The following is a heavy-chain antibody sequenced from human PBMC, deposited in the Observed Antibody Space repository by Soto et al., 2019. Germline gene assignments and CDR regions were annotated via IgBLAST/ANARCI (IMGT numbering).Heavy chain of an antibody. CDR3: ARDLGAEAATPPHWFDP. Sequence: QVQLQQWGAGLLKPSETLSLTCAVYGGSFSGYYWSWIRQPPGKGLEWIGEINHSGSTNYNPSLTLRATISVGTSQNQFSLKLTSVTAADTAVYYCARDLGAEAATPPHWFDPWGQGTLVTGSS. CDR2: INHSGST. V-gene: IGHV4-34*01. D-gene: IGHD2-15*01. CDR1: GGSFSGYY. J-gene: IGHJ5*02.